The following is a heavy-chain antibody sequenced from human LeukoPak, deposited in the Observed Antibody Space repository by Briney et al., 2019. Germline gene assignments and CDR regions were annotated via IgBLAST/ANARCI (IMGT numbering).Heavy chain of an antibody. D-gene: IGHD2-15*01. J-gene: IGHJ4*02. V-gene: IGHV1-69*13. Sequence: VASVKVSCKASGGTFSSYAISWVRQAPGQGLEWMGGIIPIFGTANYAQKFQGRVTITADESTSTAYMELSSLRSEDTAVYYCARDRYGDGSGHGSDYWGQGTLVTVSS. CDR2: IIPIFGTA. CDR3: ARDRYGDGSGHGSDY. CDR1: GGTFSSYA.